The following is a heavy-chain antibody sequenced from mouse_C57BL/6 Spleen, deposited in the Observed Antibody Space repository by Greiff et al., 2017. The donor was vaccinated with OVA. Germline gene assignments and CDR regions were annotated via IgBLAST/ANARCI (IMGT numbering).Heavy chain of an antibody. D-gene: IGHD2-3*01. Sequence: EVHLVESEGGLVQPGSSMKLSCTASGFTFSDYYMAWVRQVPEKGLEWVANINYDGSSTYYLDSLKSRFIISRDNAKNILYLQMSSLKSEDTATYYCARDLYDQGYFDVWGTGTTVTVSS. CDR1: GFTFSDYY. V-gene: IGHV5-16*01. CDR2: INYDGSST. J-gene: IGHJ1*03. CDR3: ARDLYDQGYFDV.